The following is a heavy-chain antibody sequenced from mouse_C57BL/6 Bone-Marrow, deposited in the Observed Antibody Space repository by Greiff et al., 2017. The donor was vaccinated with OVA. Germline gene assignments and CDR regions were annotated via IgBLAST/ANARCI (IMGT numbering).Heavy chain of an antibody. V-gene: IGHV1-55*01. Sequence: QVQLKQPGAELVKPGASVKMSCKASGYTFTSYWITWVKQRPGQGLEWIGDIYPGSGSTNYNEKFKSKATLTVDTSSSTAYMQLSSLTSEDSAVYYCARSGYGSSYGYFDYWGQGTTLTVSS. CDR2: IYPGSGST. CDR1: GYTFTSYW. CDR3: ARSGYGSSYGYFDY. D-gene: IGHD1-1*01. J-gene: IGHJ2*01.